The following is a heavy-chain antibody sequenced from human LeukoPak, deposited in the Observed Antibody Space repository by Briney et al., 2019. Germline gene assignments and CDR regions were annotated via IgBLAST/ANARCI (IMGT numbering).Heavy chain of an antibody. CDR2: VDPEGGET. V-gene: IGHV1-69-2*01. Sequence: ASVKVSCKVSGYTFTDYYMHWVQQAPGKGLEWMGLVDPEGGETIYAEKFQGRVTITADTSTDTAYMELSSLRSEDTAVYYCATGGVNYDSGFDPWGQGTLVTVSP. D-gene: IGHD3-22*01. CDR1: GYTFTDYY. J-gene: IGHJ5*02. CDR3: ATGGVNYDSGFDP.